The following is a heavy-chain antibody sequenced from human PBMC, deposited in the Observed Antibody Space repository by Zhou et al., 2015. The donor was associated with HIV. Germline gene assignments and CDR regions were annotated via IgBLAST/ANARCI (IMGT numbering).Heavy chain of an antibody. D-gene: IGHD3-10*01. Sequence: QVQLVESGGGVVQPGRSLRLSCAASGFTFSNYGIHWVRQAPGKGLEWVAVVWFNGINKYYADSVKGRFTVSRDNSKNTLYLQMNSLRAEDTAVYYCAKDSGPVLDSGSGSYDFWGQGSLVTVSS. J-gene: IGHJ4*01. CDR2: VWFNGINK. V-gene: IGHV3-33*06. CDR1: GFTFSNYG. CDR3: AKDSGPVLDSGSGSYDF.